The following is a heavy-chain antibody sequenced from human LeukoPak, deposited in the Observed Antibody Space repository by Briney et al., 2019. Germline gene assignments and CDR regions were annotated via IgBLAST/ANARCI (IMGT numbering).Heavy chain of an antibody. J-gene: IGHJ4*02. D-gene: IGHD1-26*01. Sequence: QSQTLSLTCAISGDSVSSNSAAWNWIRQSPSRGLEWLGRTYYRSTWYNDYAVSVQSRITIHPDTSKNQFSLQLNSLTPEDTAVYFCARERGSPTWFDYWGQGTLVTVSS. V-gene: IGHV6-1*01. CDR1: GDSVSSNSAA. CDR3: ARERGSPTWFDY. CDR2: TYYRSTWYN.